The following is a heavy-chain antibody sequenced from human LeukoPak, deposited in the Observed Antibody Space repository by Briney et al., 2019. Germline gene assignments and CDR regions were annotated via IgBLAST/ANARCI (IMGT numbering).Heavy chain of an antibody. D-gene: IGHD3-9*01. CDR2: IKQDGSEK. CDR1: GFTFSSYW. Sequence: GGSLRLSCAASGFTFSSYWMSWVRQAPGKGLEWVANIKQDGSEKYYVDSVKGRFTISRDNAKNSLYLHMNSLRAEDTAVYYCARLRYFDWEGGHAFDIWGQGTMVTVSS. V-gene: IGHV3-7*01. CDR3: ARLRYFDWEGGHAFDI. J-gene: IGHJ3*02.